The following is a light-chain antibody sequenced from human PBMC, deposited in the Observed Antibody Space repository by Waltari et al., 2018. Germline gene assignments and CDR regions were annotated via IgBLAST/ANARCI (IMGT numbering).Light chain of an antibody. CDR1: ALPKQY. V-gene: IGLV3-25*03. J-gene: IGLJ2*01. CDR3: QSADSSVPVV. CDR2: KDS. Sequence: SYELTQPPSVSVSPGQTARITCSGDALPKQYAYWYQQKPGQAPVLVIYKDSERPSGIPERVSGSSSGTTVTLTISGVQAEDEADYYCQSADSSVPVVFGGGTKLTVL.